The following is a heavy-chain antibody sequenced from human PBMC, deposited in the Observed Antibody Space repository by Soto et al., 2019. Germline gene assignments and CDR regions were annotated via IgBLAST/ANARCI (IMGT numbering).Heavy chain of an antibody. CDR3: ARAAYEILTGYYRH. CDR2: INVGNGNT. Sequence: ASVKVSCKASGDTFSTYTITWMRQAPGQRLEWMGWINVGNGNTKYSQNFQGRVTITRDTSASTAYMELRSLRSDDTAVYYCARAAYEILTGYYRHWGQGTQVTVSS. V-gene: IGHV1-3*01. J-gene: IGHJ4*02. CDR1: GDTFSTYT. D-gene: IGHD3-9*01.